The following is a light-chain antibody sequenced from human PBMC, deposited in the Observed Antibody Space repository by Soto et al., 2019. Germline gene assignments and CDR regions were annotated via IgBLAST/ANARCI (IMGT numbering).Light chain of an antibody. V-gene: IGKV3-15*01. Sequence: EIVMKHSPAALSVSTGERATLSCRASQSVSSNLAWYQQKPGQAPRLLIYGASTRATGIPARFSGSGSGTEITLTISSLQSEDFAVYYCQQYNNWPRWTFGQGTKVDI. CDR2: GAS. CDR1: QSVSSN. J-gene: IGKJ1*01. CDR3: QQYNNWPRWT.